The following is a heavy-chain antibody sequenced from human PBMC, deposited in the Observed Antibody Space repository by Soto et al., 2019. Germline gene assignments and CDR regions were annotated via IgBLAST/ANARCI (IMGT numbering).Heavy chain of an antibody. CDR3: ARIVYGENAEYFQH. CDR2: ISSSSSTI. J-gene: IGHJ1*01. D-gene: IGHD4-17*01. Sequence: EVQLVESGGGLVQPGGSLRLSCAASGFTFSSYSMNWVRQAPGKGLEWVSYISSSSSTIYYADSVKGRFTISRDNAKNSLYLQMNSLRAEDTAVYYCARIVYGENAEYFQHWGQGTLVTVSS. CDR1: GFTFSSYS. V-gene: IGHV3-48*01.